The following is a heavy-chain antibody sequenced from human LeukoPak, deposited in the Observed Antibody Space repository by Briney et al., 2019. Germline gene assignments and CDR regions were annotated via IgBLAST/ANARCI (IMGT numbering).Heavy chain of an antibody. Sequence: PSETLSLTCAVYGGSFSGYYWSWIRQPPGKVLEWIGEINHSGSTNYNPSLKSRVTISVDTSKNQFSLKLSSVTAADTAVYYCAKDRAWEVRGFGDYDYWGQGTLVTVSS. CDR1: GGSFSGYY. CDR2: INHSGST. J-gene: IGHJ4*02. V-gene: IGHV4-34*01. D-gene: IGHD3-10*01. CDR3: AKDRAWEVRGFGDYDY.